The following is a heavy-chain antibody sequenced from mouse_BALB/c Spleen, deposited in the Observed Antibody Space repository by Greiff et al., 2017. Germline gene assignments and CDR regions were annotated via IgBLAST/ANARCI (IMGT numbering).Heavy chain of an antibody. J-gene: IGHJ3*01. CDR2: IDPENGDT. D-gene: IGHD4-1*01. CDR3: TARNWDVGLAY. V-gene: IGHV14-4*02. Sequence: VQLQQSGAELVRPGASVKLSCTASGFNIKDYYMHWVKQRPEQGLEWIGWIDPENGDTEYDPKFQGKATMTADTSSNTAYMQLSSLTSEDTAVYYGTARNWDVGLAYWGQGTLVTVSA. CDR1: GFNIKDYY.